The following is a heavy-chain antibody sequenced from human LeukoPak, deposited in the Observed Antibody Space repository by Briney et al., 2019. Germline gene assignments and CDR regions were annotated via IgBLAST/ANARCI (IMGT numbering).Heavy chain of an antibody. CDR3: ARAMSGRYCSGGSCYPGY. Sequence: EASVKVSCKASGGTFSSYAIRWVRQAPGQGLEWMRGIIPIFGTANYAQKFQGRVTITADESPSTAYMELSSLRSEDTAVYYCARAMSGRYCSGGSCYPGYWGQGTLVTVSS. CDR2: IIPIFGTA. J-gene: IGHJ4*02. CDR1: GGTFSSYA. V-gene: IGHV1-69*01. D-gene: IGHD2-15*01.